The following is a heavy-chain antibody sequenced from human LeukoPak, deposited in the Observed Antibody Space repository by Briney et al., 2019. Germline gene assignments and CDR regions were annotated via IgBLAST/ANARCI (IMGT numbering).Heavy chain of an antibody. V-gene: IGHV1-18*04. CDR2: VSAYNGHT. CDR1: GYTFTGYY. D-gene: IGHD2-21*02. J-gene: IGHJ3*02. CDR3: ASEIVVVTGDAFDI. Sequence: GASVKVSCKASGYTFTGYYMHWVRQAPGQGLEWMGWVSAYNGHTNYAQKFQGRVTTTTDTSTSTAYMELRSLRSDDTAVYYCASEIVVVTGDAFDIWGQGTMVAVSS.